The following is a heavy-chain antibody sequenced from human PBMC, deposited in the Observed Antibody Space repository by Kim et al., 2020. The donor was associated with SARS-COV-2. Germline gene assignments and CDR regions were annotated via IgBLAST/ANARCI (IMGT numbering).Heavy chain of an antibody. J-gene: IGHJ4*02. CDR2: ISGSGGST. CDR3: AKTTMIVGSPSHFDY. CDR1: GFTFSSYA. D-gene: IGHD3-22*01. V-gene: IGHV3-23*01. Sequence: GGSLRLSCAASGFTFSSYAMSWVRQAPGKGLEWVSAISGSGGSTYYADSVKGRFTISRDNSKNTLYLQMNSLRAEDTAVYYCAKTTMIVGSPSHFDYWGQGTLVTVSS.